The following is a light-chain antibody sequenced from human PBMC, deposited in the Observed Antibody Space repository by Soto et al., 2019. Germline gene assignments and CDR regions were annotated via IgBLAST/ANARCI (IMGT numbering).Light chain of an antibody. CDR1: QSIDYW. J-gene: IGKJ1*01. Sequence: DIQMTQSPSSLSASVGDRVTITCRASQSIDYWLAWYQQKPGKPPKLLIYKASSLETGVPPRFTGSGSGTEFALTISSLQVDDFATYYCQQYNGFSRTFSQGTKVDIK. CDR2: KAS. V-gene: IGKV1-5*03. CDR3: QQYNGFSRT.